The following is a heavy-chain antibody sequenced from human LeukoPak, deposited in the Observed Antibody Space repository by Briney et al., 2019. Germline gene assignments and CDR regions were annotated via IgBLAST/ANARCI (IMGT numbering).Heavy chain of an antibody. V-gene: IGHV4-59*11. J-gene: IGHJ4*02. CDR3: ARFSGVDFDY. CDR2: ISYIGTT. D-gene: IGHD6-25*01. Sequence: SETLSLTCAVSGDSFSSHYWTWIRQPPGRGLEWIGYISYIGTTNYNPSLKSRVTISVDTSKNQFSLKLSSVTAADTAVYYCARFSGVDFDYWGQGTLVTVSS. CDR1: GDSFSSHY.